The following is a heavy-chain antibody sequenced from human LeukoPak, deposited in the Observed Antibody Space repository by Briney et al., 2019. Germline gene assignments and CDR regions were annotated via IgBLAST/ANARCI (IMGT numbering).Heavy chain of an antibody. D-gene: IGHD3/OR15-3a*01. CDR3: ARARTATYNVFSDF. J-gene: IGHJ4*02. CDR1: GFTFSNYW. V-gene: IGHV3-7*01. CDR2: INEDETER. Sequence: GGSLRLSCVASGFTFSNYWMSWLRQTPGKGLERVANINEDETERYYVASVEGRFTVSRDNGKNSLYLQMNGLRAEDSAVFYCARARTATYNVFSDFWGQGTLVTVSS.